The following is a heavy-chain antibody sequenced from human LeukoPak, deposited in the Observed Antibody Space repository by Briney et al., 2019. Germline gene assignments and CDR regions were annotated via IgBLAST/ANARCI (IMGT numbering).Heavy chain of an antibody. CDR1: GYTFTSYG. CDR2: ISAYNGDT. J-gene: IGHJ1*01. D-gene: IGHD3-10*01. Sequence: ASVKVSCKASGYTFTSYGISWVRQAPGQGLEWMGWISAYNGDTNDAQKFQGRVTMTTETSTSTAYMELRSLRSDDTAVYYCARVQMVRGVLIPEYFQHWGQDTLVTVSS. V-gene: IGHV1-18*01. CDR3: ARVQMVRGVLIPEYFQH.